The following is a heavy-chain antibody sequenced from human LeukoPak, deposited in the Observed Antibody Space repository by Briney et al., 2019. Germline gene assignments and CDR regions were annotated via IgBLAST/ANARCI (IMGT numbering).Heavy chain of an antibody. CDR3: ARTIKSGNYYWFDP. J-gene: IGHJ5*02. D-gene: IGHD1-26*01. V-gene: IGHV4-59*01. CDR2: ISYTGST. Sequence: SETLSLTCTVSGGSISNYYWSWIRQPPGEGLEWIGFISYTGSTNYNPSLKSRVTVSVDSSKNQFSLKVTSVTAADTAVYYCARTIKSGNYYWFDPWGQGTLVTVSS. CDR1: GGSISNYY.